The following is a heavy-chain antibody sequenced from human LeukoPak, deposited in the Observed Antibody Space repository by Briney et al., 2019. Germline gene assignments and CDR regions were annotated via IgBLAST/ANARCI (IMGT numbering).Heavy chain of an antibody. CDR1: GGSFSSSSYY. J-gene: IGHJ6*02. D-gene: IGHD1-14*01. V-gene: IGHV4-39*07. CDR3: ARDATEYGMDV. Sequence: SETLSLTCTVSGGSFSSSSYYWGWIRQPPGKGLEWIGSIYYSGSTNYNPSLKSRVTISVDTSKNQFSLKLSSVTAADTAVYYCARDATEYGMDVWGQGTTVTVSS. CDR2: IYYSGST.